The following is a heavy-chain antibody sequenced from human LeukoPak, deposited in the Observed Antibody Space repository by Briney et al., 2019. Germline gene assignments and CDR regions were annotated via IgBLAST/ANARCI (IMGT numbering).Heavy chain of an antibody. CDR2: MNPNSGNT. D-gene: IGHD6-13*01. CDR1: GYTFTSYD. CDR3: ARGQSSSWYSYYYYYMDV. Sequence: ASVKVSCTASGYTFTSYDINWMRQATGQGLEWMGWMNPNSGNTGYAQKFQGRVTMTRNTSISTAYMELSSLRSEDTAVYYCARGQSSSWYSYYYYYMDVWGKGTTVTISS. J-gene: IGHJ6*03. V-gene: IGHV1-8*01.